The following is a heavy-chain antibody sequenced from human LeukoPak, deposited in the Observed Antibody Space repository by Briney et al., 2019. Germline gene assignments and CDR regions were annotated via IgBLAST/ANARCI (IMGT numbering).Heavy chain of an antibody. D-gene: IGHD2-21*02. Sequence: PSETLSLTCTVSGGSISSGDYYWSWIRQPPGKGLEWIGYIYYSGSTYYNPSLKSRFTISVDTSKTQFSLKLSSVTAADTAVYYCARGSGAYCGGDCYSRGAFDSWGQGTMVTVSS. V-gene: IGHV4-30-4*01. J-gene: IGHJ3*02. CDR3: ARGSGAYCGGDCYSRGAFDS. CDR2: IYYSGST. CDR1: GGSISSGDYY.